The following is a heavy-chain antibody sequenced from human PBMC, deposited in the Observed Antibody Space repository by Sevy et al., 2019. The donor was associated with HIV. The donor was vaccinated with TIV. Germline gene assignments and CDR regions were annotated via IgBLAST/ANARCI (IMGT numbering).Heavy chain of an antibody. CDR2: ISYDGSNE. CDR1: GFTFSSFF. Sequence: GGSLRLSCAASGFTFSSFFMHWVRQAPGKGLEWVATISYDGSNEHYADSVKGRFTISRDNSKNTLYLQMNSLRVEDTAVYYCAKDTYIDYWGQGTLVTVSS. CDR3: AKDTYIDY. V-gene: IGHV3-30-3*01. J-gene: IGHJ4*02.